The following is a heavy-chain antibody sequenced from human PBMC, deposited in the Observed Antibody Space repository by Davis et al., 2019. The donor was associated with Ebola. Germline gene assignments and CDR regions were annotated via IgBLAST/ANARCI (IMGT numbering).Heavy chain of an antibody. Sequence: GESLKISCVASGFTFSNYGMSWVRQSPGKGLEWVSSISGNGVSTLYGSSVKGRFTISRGNSKNTVYLQMSSLRVDDTAIYYCAKHMTIAGTTWFDPWGQGTLVTATS. J-gene: IGHJ5*02. CDR2: ISGNGVST. V-gene: IGHV3-23*01. CDR3: AKHMTIAGTTWFDP. D-gene: IGHD6-13*01. CDR1: GFTFSNYG.